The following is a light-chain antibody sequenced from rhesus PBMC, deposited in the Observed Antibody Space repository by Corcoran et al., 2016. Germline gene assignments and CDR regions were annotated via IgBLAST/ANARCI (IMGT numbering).Light chain of an antibody. J-gene: IGKJ2*01. CDR3: QHGHGTPYS. Sequence: EIVLTQSPATLSLSPGERATLSCRASPSGSSSLAWYQQKPGQAPRLLIYDASSRATGLPDRFSGSGSGTDYTFTISSLPPEDVATYYCQHGHGTPYSFGQGTKVEIK. CDR2: DAS. V-gene: IGKV3-17*03. CDR1: PSGSSS.